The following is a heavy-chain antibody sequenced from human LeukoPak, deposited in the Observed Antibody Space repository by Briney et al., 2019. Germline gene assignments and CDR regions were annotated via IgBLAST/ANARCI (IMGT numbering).Heavy chain of an antibody. CDR2: IYTSGST. V-gene: IGHV4-4*07. CDR1: GGXISSYY. Sequence: SETLSLTCTVSGGXISSYYCSWIRQPAGKGLEWIGRIYTSGSTNYNPSLKSRVTMSVDTSKNQFSLKLSSVTAADTAVYYCARVKGYDYGDYKRWPLYFDLWGRGTLVTVSS. D-gene: IGHD4-17*01. J-gene: IGHJ2*01. CDR3: ARVKGYDYGDYKRWPLYFDL.